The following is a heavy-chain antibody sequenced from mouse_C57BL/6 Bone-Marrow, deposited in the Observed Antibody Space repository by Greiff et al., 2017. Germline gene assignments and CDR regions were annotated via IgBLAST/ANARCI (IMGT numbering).Heavy chain of an antibody. Sequence: QVQLQQSGAELVKPGASVKLSCKASGYTFTSYWMQWVKQRPGPGLEWIGEIDPSDSYTNYNQKFKGKATLTVDTSSSTAYMQLSSLTSEDSAVYYCARDPMITTGYYYAMDYWGQGTSVTVSS. CDR3: ARDPMITTGYYYAMDY. CDR1: GYTFTSYW. J-gene: IGHJ4*01. D-gene: IGHD2-4*01. V-gene: IGHV1-50*01. CDR2: IDPSDSYT.